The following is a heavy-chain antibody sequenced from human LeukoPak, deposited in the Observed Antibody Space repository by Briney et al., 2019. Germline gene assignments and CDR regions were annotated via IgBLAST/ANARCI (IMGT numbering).Heavy chain of an antibody. CDR3: ARRGYSYAPGAFDI. CDR1: GFTFSSYA. Sequence: QPGGSLRLSCAASGFTFSSYAMHWVRQAPGKGLEWVAVISYDGSNKYYADSVKGRFTISRDNAKNSLYLQMNSLRAEDTAVYYCARRGYSYAPGAFDIWGQGTMVTVSS. V-gene: IGHV3-30*04. J-gene: IGHJ3*02. CDR2: ISYDGSNK. D-gene: IGHD5-18*01.